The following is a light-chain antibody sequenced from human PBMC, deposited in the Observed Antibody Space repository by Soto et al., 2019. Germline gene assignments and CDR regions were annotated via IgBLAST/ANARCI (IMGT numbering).Light chain of an antibody. Sequence: SALTQPASVSGSPGQSITISCTGTSSDVAAYNYVSWYQQHPGKAPKLMIYDVSNRPSGVSNRFSGSKSGNTASLTISGLQAEDEADYYCSSYTSGSTDVVFGGGTKVTVL. CDR3: SSYTSGSTDVV. CDR1: SSDVAAYNY. CDR2: DVS. V-gene: IGLV2-14*01. J-gene: IGLJ2*01.